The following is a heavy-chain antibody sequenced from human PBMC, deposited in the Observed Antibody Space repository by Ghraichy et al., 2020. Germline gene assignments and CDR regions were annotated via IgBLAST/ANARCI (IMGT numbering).Heavy chain of an antibody. V-gene: IGHV3-23*01. D-gene: IGHD1-1*01. CDR1: GFTFSSYA. CDR3: GKPPRGRDDHY. Sequence: GGSLRLSCAASGFTFSSYAMSWVRQAPGKGLEWVSAVSGSGGSTYYADSVKGRFTISRDNSKNTLYLQMNSLRVEDTAIYYCGKPPRGRDDHYWGQGTLVTVSS. CDR2: VSGSGGST. J-gene: IGHJ4*02.